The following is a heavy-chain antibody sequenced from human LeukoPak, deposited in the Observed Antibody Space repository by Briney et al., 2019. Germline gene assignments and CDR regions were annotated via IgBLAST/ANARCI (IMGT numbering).Heavy chain of an antibody. CDR2: IYTSGST. J-gene: IGHJ4*02. CDR1: GGSISSGSYY. V-gene: IGHV4-61*02. CDR3: ARAFRPDGYRGGEFDY. Sequence: SQTLSLTCTVSGGSISSGSYYWSWIRQPAGKGLEWIGRIYTSGSTNYNPSLKSRVTISVDTSKNQFSLKLSSVTAADTAVYYCARAFRPDGYRGGEFDYWGQGTLVTVSS. D-gene: IGHD5-24*01.